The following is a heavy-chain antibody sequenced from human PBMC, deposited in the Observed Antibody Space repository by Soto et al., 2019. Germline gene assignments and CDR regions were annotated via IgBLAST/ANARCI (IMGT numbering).Heavy chain of an antibody. CDR1: GFTFDDYA. CDR2: ISWNSGDI. V-gene: IGHV3-9*01. D-gene: IGHD3-10*01. J-gene: IGHJ6*02. CDR3: AKDLYGSASRGYYGMDV. Sequence: PGGSLRLSCAASGFTFDDYAMHWVRQAPGKGLEWVSGISWNSGDIDYADSVKGRFTISRDNAKNSLYLQMNSLRAEDTALYYCAKDLYGSASRGYYGMDVWGQGTTVTVSS.